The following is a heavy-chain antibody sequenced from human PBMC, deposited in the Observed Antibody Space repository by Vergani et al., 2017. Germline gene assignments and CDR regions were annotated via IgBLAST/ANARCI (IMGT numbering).Heavy chain of an antibody. D-gene: IGHD1-1*01. J-gene: IGHJ4*02. CDR2: IYPADSDT. Sequence: EVALVQSGPEMRKPGESLKISCKGSEYSFGNYWIGWVRQMPGKGLEWMGSIYPADSDTRYSPSFQGQVTIPADKSISTAFLQWHSLKASDTALYYCARHTTDTDSWGQGTLVTVSS. CDR1: EYSFGNYW. CDR3: ARHTTDTDS. V-gene: IGHV5-51*01.